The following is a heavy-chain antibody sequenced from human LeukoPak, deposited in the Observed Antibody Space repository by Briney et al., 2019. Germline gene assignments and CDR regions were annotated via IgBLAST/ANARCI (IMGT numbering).Heavy chain of an antibody. CDR2: IWYDGSNK. V-gene: IGHV3-33*01. D-gene: IGHD3-22*01. CDR1: GFTFSSYG. J-gene: IGHJ6*02. CDR3: ARDLNTMIVVVTLTYGMDV. Sequence: GGSLRLSCAASGFTFSSYGMHWVRQAPGKGLEWVAVIWYDGSNKYYADSEKGRFTISRDNSKNTLYLQMNSLRAEDTAVYYCARDLNTMIVVVTLTYGMDVWGQGTTVTVSS.